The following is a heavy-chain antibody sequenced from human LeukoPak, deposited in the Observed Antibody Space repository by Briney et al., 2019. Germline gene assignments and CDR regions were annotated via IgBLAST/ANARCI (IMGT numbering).Heavy chain of an antibody. J-gene: IGHJ4*02. Sequence: PGGSLRLSCAASGFTFSDYYMSWIRQAPGKGLEWVSYISSSGSTIYYADSVKGRFTISRDNAKNSLYLQMNSLRAEDTALYYCAKDQNYDILTGYRDYWGQGTLVTVSS. CDR3: AKDQNYDILTGYRDY. CDR1: GFTFSDYY. CDR2: ISSSGSTI. D-gene: IGHD3-9*01. V-gene: IGHV3-11*01.